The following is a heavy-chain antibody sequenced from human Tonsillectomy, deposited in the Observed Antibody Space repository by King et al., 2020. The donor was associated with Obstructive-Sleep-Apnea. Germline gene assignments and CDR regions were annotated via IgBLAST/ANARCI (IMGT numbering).Heavy chain of an antibody. J-gene: IGHJ4*02. CDR2: VSHSGTP. V-gene: IGHV4/OR15-8*01. CDR1: GDSVSSDHW. Sequence: VQLQESGPGLVKPSGTLSLTCVVSGDSVSSDHWWTWVRHSPGKGLEWIGEVSHSGTPNYNPSLRGRLSISIDNSRNLFSLTLTTVTAADTGRYFCARGYGSLDFWGQGILVTVSS. CDR3: ARGYGSLDF. D-gene: IGHD3-10*01.